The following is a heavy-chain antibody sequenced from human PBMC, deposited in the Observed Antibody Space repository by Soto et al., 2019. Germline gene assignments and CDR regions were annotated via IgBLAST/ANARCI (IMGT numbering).Heavy chain of an antibody. Sequence: QGQLVQSGAEVKKPGASVKVSCEASGYTFTSYAIHWVRQAPGQRLEWMGWINPGKETTRYSQRFQGRVTITSDTSANTVYMLLSSVTSEDTALYFCARDPEYGSGSLDVWGQGTMFIVSS. V-gene: IGHV1-3*01. CDR1: GYTFTSYA. J-gene: IGHJ3*01. CDR2: INPGKETT. CDR3: ARDPEYGSGSLDV. D-gene: IGHD3-10*01.